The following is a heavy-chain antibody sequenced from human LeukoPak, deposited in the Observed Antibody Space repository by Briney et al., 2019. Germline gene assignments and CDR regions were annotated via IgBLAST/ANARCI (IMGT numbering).Heavy chain of an antibody. Sequence: ASVKVSCKASGYTFTSYDINWVRQATGQGLEWMGWMNPNSGNTGYAQKFQGRVTMTRNTSISTACMELSSLRSEDTAVYYCARSKADYDFWSGYYLPRGPDIWGQGTMVTVSS. J-gene: IGHJ3*02. CDR1: GYTFTSYD. V-gene: IGHV1-8*01. CDR2: MNPNSGNT. D-gene: IGHD3-3*01. CDR3: ARSKADYDFWSGYYLPRGPDI.